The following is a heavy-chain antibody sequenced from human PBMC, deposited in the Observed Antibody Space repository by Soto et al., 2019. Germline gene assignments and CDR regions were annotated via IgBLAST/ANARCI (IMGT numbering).Heavy chain of an antibody. D-gene: IGHD5-18*01. CDR2: ITHDGVTT. V-gene: IGHV3-30*18. Sequence: QVDLVESGGGVVQPGRPLRLSCAASGFSFSSHGMHWVRQGPGKGLEWLAVITHDGVTTYYADSVKGRFSVSRDNAKNTLYLQMNSLGAEDTAQYYCAKDREDTTMTCDNWGQGTLVTVSS. J-gene: IGHJ4*02. CDR1: GFSFSSHG. CDR3: AKDREDTTMTCDN.